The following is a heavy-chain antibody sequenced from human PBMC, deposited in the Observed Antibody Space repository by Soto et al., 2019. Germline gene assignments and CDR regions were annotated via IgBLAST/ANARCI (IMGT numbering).Heavy chain of an antibody. J-gene: IGHJ6*03. D-gene: IGHD2-15*01. CDR2: INPNSGGT. CDR3: ARGTIYSYYHYYRDV. Sequence: QVQLVQSGAEVKKPGASVKVSCKASGYTFTGYYMHWLRQAPGRGLEWMGWINPNSGGTNYAQKFQGWVTMTRDPSISTAHMERSRLRSDDTAVYYCARGTIYSYYHYYRDVWDKGTTVTVSS. V-gene: IGHV1-2*04. CDR1: GYTFTGYY.